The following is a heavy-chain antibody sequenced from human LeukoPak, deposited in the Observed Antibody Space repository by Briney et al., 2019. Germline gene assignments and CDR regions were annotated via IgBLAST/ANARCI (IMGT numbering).Heavy chain of an antibody. CDR1: GFIFNNYA. CDR3: ASSGSYRFDY. V-gene: IGHV3-9*01. Sequence: GGSLRLSCAGSGFIFNNYAMHWVRQPPGKGLEWVSGISWNSGTIDYADSVRGRFAISRDNAKNSLYLQMDSLRDEDTAVYYCASSGSYRFDYWGQGTLVTVSS. D-gene: IGHD1-26*01. J-gene: IGHJ4*02. CDR2: ISWNSGTI.